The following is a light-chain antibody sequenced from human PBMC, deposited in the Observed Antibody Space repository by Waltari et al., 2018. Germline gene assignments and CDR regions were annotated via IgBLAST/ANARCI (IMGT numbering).Light chain of an antibody. CDR2: RNN. Sequence: QAGLTQPPSVSKALRQTATLTCTGNSNNVGNQGAAWLQQHQGHPPKLLSYRNNNRPPGLSGRFSASRSGNTAALTITGLQPEDEADYYCSAWDSNLSAWVFGGGTKLTVL. CDR3: SAWDSNLSAWV. V-gene: IGLV10-54*04. CDR1: SNNVGNQG. J-gene: IGLJ3*02.